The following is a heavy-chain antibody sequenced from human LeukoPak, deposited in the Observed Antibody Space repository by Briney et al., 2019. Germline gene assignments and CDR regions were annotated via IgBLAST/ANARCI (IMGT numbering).Heavy chain of an antibody. V-gene: IGHV1-69*13. CDR3: ASGMSYIAAAGNSDY. D-gene: IGHD6-13*01. CDR1: GGTFSSYA. J-gene: IGHJ4*02. Sequence: SVKVSCKASGGTFSSYAISWVRQAPGQGLEWMGGIIPIFGTANYAQKFQGRVTITADESTSTAYMELSSLRSEDTAVYYCASGMSYIAAAGNSDYWGQGTLVTVSS. CDR2: IIPIFGTA.